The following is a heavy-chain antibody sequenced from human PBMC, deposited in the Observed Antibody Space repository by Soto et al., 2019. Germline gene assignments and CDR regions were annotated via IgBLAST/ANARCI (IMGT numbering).Heavy chain of an antibody. CDR3: ARESPSGNYYDY. CDR2: IFYSGST. CDR1: GGSITSYY. Sequence: SETLSLTCTVSGGSITSYYWTWIRQPPGKGLEWIGYIFYSGSTNYNPSLKSRVTISVDTSKKQFSLKLSSVTAADTALYYCARESPSGNYYDYWGQGTLVTVSS. V-gene: IGHV4-59*01. D-gene: IGHD1-26*01. J-gene: IGHJ4*02.